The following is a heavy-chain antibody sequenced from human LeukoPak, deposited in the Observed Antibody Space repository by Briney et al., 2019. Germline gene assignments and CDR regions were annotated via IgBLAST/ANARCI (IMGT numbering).Heavy chain of an antibody. CDR1: GGSISSYY. CDR2: IYYSGST. J-gene: IGHJ4*02. V-gene: IGHV4-59*12. CDR3: ASVTPGEELLDY. Sequence: KTSETLSLTCTVSGGSISSYYWSWIRQPPGKGLGWVGYIYYSGSTNYNPSLKSRVTISVDPSKNQFSLKLSSVPAADTAVYYCASVTPGEELLDYGGQGTLVTVSS. D-gene: IGHD1-26*01.